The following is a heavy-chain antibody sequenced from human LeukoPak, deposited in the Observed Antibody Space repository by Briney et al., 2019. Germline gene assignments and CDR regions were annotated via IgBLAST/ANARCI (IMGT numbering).Heavy chain of an antibody. Sequence: GGSLRLSCEASGFTFGSHAMYWVRQAPGKGLEWAAGILGSGGSPHYADPVKGRFTISRDNSRNTVYLQINSLRAEDTAVYYCGKTTVGYSSGQKPAWPVDYWGQGTLVTVSS. V-gene: IGHV3-23*01. J-gene: IGHJ4*02. CDR2: ILGSGGSP. CDR1: GFTFGSHA. D-gene: IGHD5-18*01. CDR3: GKTTVGYSSGQKPAWPVDY.